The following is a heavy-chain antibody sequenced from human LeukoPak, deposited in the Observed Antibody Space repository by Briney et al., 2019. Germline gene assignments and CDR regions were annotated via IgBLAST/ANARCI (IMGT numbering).Heavy chain of an antibody. J-gene: IGHJ4*02. CDR2: ISAYNGNT. CDR1: GYTFSDYD. V-gene: IGHV1-18*01. D-gene: IGHD1-26*01. Sequence: ASVKVSCKASGYTFSDYDINWVRQAPGQGLEWMGWISAYNGNTKYVQKLQGRVTMTTDTSTSTAYMELRSLRSDDTAVYYCARAVDGSYSKGGFVYWGQGTLVTVSS. CDR3: ARAVDGSYSKGGFVY.